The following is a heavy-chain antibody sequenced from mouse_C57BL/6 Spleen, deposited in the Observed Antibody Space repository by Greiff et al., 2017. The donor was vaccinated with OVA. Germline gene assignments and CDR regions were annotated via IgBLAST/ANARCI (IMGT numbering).Heavy chain of an antibody. D-gene: IGHD1-1*01. Sequence: VQLQQSGAELVRPGASVKLSCAASGFTFTSYWMPWVKQRPIQGLEWIGNIDPADSETHYTQNFKGKSTLSVDKASSTAYMQLSSLTSEDSAVDYCAKATVVGYFDVWGTGTTVTVSS. V-gene: IGHV1-52*01. CDR2: IDPADSET. CDR1: GFTFTSYW. J-gene: IGHJ1*03. CDR3: AKATVVGYFDV.